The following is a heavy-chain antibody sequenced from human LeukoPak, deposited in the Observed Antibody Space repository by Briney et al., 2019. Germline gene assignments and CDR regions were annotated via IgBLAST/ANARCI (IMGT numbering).Heavy chain of an antibody. Sequence: ASVKVSCKASGGTFSSYAISWVRQAPGQGLEWMGGITPIFGTANYAQKFQGRVTITADESTSTAYMELSSLRSEDTAVYYCARFPIVGATTYLDYWGQGTLVTVSS. J-gene: IGHJ4*02. CDR2: ITPIFGTA. V-gene: IGHV1-69*01. D-gene: IGHD1-26*01. CDR1: GGTFSSYA. CDR3: ARFPIVGATTYLDY.